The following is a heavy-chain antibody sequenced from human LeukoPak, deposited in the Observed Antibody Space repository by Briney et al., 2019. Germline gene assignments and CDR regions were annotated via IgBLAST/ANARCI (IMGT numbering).Heavy chain of an antibody. D-gene: IGHD3-22*01. CDR2: INHSGST. Sequence: SETLSLTCAVYGGSFSGYYWSWIRQPPGKGLEWIGEINHSGSTNYNPSLKSRVTISVDTSKNQFSLKLSSVTAADTAVYYCAREEYYDSSGNQYSGHFDYWGQGTLVTVSS. CDR3: AREEYYDSSGNQYSGHFDY. V-gene: IGHV4-34*01. J-gene: IGHJ4*02. CDR1: GGSFSGYY.